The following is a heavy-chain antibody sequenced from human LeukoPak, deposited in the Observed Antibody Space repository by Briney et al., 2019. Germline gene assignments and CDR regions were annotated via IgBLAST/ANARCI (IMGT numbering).Heavy chain of an antibody. J-gene: IGHJ6*03. Sequence: SETLSLTCTVSGGSISSSSYYWGWIRQPPGKGLVWIGSIYYSGSTYYNPSLKSRVTISVDTSKNQFSLKLSSVTAADTAVYYCAIEPYSNYDYYYYMDVWGKGTTVTVSS. V-gene: IGHV4-39*01. D-gene: IGHD4-11*01. CDR2: IYYSGST. CDR3: AIEPYSNYDYYYYMDV. CDR1: GGSISSSSYY.